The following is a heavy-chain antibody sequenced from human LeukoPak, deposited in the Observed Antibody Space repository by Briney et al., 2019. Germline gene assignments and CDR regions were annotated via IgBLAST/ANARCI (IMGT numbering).Heavy chain of an antibody. CDR2: IWXDGSDK. D-gene: IGHD3-16*01. V-gene: IGHV3-33*01. CDR3: ARDRVXXXFDY. Sequence: LSCAAXGXXFSXXXXXWVXXXXXXXXXXVAVIWXDGSDKYYADSVKGRFTISRDNSKNTLYLQMTSLRADDTAVYYCARDRVXXXFDYWGQGAXVXXXX. J-gene: IGHJ4*02. CDR1: GXXFSXXX.